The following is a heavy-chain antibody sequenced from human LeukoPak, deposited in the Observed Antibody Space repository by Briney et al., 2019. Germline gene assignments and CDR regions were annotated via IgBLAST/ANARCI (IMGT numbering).Heavy chain of an antibody. CDR1: GGSISSYY. V-gene: IGHV4-4*07. D-gene: IGHD3-10*01. CDR3: AREGSGSYLGYYYYMEV. CDR2: INTSGST. Sequence: SETLSLTCTVSGGSISSYYWSWIRQPAGKGLERIGRINTSGSTNYNPSLKSRVTISADKSKKQFSLRLTSVTAADTAVYYCAREGSGSYLGYYYYMEVWGTGTTVTVSS. J-gene: IGHJ6*03.